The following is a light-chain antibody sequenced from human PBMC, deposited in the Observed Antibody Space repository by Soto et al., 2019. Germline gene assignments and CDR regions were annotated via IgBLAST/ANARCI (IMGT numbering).Light chain of an antibody. J-gene: IGKJ1*01. V-gene: IGKV1-5*03. CDR2: AAS. CDR1: QNISRW. CDR3: QQHNTYSRT. Sequence: DIQMTQSPSTLSASVGDRVTITCRASQNISRWLAWYQQKPGKAPKLLIYAASSLESGVPSRFSGSGSGTEFTLNISSLQPDDFATYYCQQHNTYSRTCGQGTKVDIK.